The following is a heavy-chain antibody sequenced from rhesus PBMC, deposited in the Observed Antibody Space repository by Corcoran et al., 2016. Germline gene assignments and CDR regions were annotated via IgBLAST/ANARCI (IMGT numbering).Heavy chain of an antibody. V-gene: IGHV3-30*02. J-gene: IGHJ5-2*02. Sequence: EVQLVGSGAGLVQPGGSLRLSCAVCGFTFSNSWISGVRQAHGKGLEWVARIKRKAVGETADYAASVKGRFTISRDDSKNTLYLQMNSLKTEDTAVYYCTTSIAVAVTSLDVWGRGVLVTVSS. D-gene: IGHD6-37*01. CDR3: TTSIAVAVTSLDV. CDR2: IKRKAVGETA. CDR1: GFTFSNSW.